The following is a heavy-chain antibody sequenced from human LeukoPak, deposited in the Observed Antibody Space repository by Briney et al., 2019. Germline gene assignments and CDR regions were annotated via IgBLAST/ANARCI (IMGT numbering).Heavy chain of an antibody. CDR1: GFTFSSYA. Sequence: GGSLRLSCAASGFTFSSYAMSWVRQAPGKGLEWVSSISSSSSYIYYADSVKGRFTISRDNAKNSLYLQMSSLRAEDTAVYYCARVGITMVRGVRSNYYMDVWGKGTTVTVSS. CDR3: ARVGITMVRGVRSNYYMDV. V-gene: IGHV3-21*01. D-gene: IGHD3-10*01. CDR2: ISSSSSYI. J-gene: IGHJ6*03.